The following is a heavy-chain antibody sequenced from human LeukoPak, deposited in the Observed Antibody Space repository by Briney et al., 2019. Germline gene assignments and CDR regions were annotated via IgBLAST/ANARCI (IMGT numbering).Heavy chain of an antibody. CDR2: IYSGGST. J-gene: IGHJ6*02. D-gene: IGHD3-9*01. Sequence: GGSLRLSCAASGFTVSSNYMSWVRQAPGKGLEWVSVIYSGGSTYYADSVKGRFTISRDNSKNTLYLRMNSLRAEDTAVYYCAREDGNYDILTGYYNYGMDVWGQGTTVTVSS. V-gene: IGHV3-66*01. CDR1: GFTVSSNY. CDR3: AREDGNYDILTGYYNYGMDV.